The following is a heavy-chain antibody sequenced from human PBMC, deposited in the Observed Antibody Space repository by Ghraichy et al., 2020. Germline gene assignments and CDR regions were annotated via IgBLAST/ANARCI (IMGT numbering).Heavy chain of an antibody. CDR1: GFTFSSYG. CDR2: IWYDGSNK. CDR3: ARVAGSSGWNKIDY. Sequence: GGSLRLSCAASGFTFSSYGMHWVRQAPGKGLEWVAVIWYDGSNKYYADSVKGRFTISRDNSKNTLYLQMNSLRAEDTAVYYCARVAGSSGWNKIDYWGQGTLVTVSS. D-gene: IGHD6-19*01. V-gene: IGHV3-33*01. J-gene: IGHJ4*02.